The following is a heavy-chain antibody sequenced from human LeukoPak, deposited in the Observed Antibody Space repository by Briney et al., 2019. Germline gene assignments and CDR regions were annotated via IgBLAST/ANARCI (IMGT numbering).Heavy chain of an antibody. V-gene: IGHV3-23*01. D-gene: IGHD1-1*01. Sequence: GGSLRLSCAASGFTFSTFTTSWVRQTPGRGLEWVSSISPYGTYYAESVKGRFTISRDNAKSTLHLQMNSLRSEDTAVYYCARVHREWNLPDAFDIWGQGTMVTVSS. CDR2: ISPYGT. CDR3: ARVHREWNLPDAFDI. J-gene: IGHJ3*02. CDR1: GFTFSTFT.